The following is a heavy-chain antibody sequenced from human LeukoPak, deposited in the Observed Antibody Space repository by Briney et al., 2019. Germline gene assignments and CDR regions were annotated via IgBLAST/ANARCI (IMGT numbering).Heavy chain of an antibody. Sequence: SETLSLTCTVSGGSISSYYWSWIRQPPGKGLEWIGYIYCSGSTNYNPSLKSRVTISVDTSKNQFSLKLSSVTAADTAVYYCATVDTAMVRGFDYWGQGTLVTVSS. CDR3: ATVDTAMVRGFDY. D-gene: IGHD5-18*01. CDR1: GGSISSYY. V-gene: IGHV4-59*01. CDR2: IYCSGST. J-gene: IGHJ4*02.